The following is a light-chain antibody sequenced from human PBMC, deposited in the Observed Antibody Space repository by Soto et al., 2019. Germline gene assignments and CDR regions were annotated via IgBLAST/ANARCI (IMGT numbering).Light chain of an antibody. Sequence: QSVLTQPPSVSAAPGQKVTISCSGSSSNIGRNYVSWYQQLPGTAPKLLIYDNNKGPSGILDRFSGSKSGTSATLGITGLQTGDEADYYCAAWDTSLSAVIFGGGTKLTVL. CDR2: DNN. CDR1: SSNIGRNY. V-gene: IGLV1-51*01. J-gene: IGLJ2*01. CDR3: AAWDTSLSAVI.